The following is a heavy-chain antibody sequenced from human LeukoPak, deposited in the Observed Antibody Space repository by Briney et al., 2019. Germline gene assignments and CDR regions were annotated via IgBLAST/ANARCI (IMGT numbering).Heavy chain of an antibody. CDR1: GGSISSYY. CDR2: IYYGGST. D-gene: IGHD2-2*01. J-gene: IGHJ4*02. CDR3: AKLNYCSSTSCYPPDV. Sequence: SETLSLTCTVSGGSISSYYWSWIRQPPGKGLEWIGYIYYGGSTNYNPSLKSRVTISVDTSKNQFSLKLSSVTAADTAVYYCAKLNYCSSTSCYPPDVWGQGTLVTVSS. V-gene: IGHV4-59*08.